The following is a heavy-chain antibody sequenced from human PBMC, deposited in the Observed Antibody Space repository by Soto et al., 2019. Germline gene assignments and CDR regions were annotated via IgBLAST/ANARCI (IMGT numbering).Heavy chain of an antibody. V-gene: IGHV1-3*01. CDR3: ARDDSITMVRGVLHY. Sequence: GASVKVSCKASGYTFTSYAMHWVRQAPGQRLEWMGWINAGNGNTKYSQKFQGRVTITRDTSASTAYMELSSLRSEDTAVYYCARDDSITMVRGVLHYWGQGTLVTVSS. CDR1: GYTFTSYA. CDR2: INAGNGNT. J-gene: IGHJ4*02. D-gene: IGHD3-10*01.